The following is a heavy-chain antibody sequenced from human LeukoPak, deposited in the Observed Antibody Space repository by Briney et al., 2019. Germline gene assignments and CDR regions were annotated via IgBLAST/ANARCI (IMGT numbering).Heavy chain of an antibody. V-gene: IGHV3-30*03. CDR1: GFTFSSYG. J-gene: IGHJ4*02. Sequence: GGSLRLSCAASGFTFSSYGMSWVRQAPGKGLEWVAVISYDGSNKYYADSVKGRFTISRDNSKNTLYLQMNSLRAEDTAVYYCARVRFGELYDYWGQGTLVTVSS. CDR3: ARVRFGELYDY. CDR2: ISYDGSNK. D-gene: IGHD3-10*01.